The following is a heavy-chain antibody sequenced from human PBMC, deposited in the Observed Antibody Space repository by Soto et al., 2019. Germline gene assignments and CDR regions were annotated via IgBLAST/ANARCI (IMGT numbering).Heavy chain of an antibody. CDR3: ARDPGYCTNGVCPIFDF. CDR1: GDSVTNYF. CDR2: MYHGGRT. J-gene: IGHJ4*02. V-gene: IGHV4-59*02. D-gene: IGHD2-8*01. Sequence: SETLSLTCTVSGDSVTNYFWSWMRQPPGKGLEWIGHMYHGGRTNYSPSLKSRVTMSLDSSKNQFSPNLSSVTAADTAVYFCARDPGYCTNGVCPIFDFWGQGVLVTVSS.